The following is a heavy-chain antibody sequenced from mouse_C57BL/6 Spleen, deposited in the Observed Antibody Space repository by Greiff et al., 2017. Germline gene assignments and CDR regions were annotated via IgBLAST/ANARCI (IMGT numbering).Heavy chain of an antibody. D-gene: IGHD2-3*01. CDR2: IHPNSGST. Sequence: QVQLQQPGAELVKPGASVKLSCKASGYTFTSYWMHWVKQRPGQGLEWIGMIHPNSGSTNYNEKFKSKATLTVDKSSSTAYMQLSSLTSEDSAVYYCARPIYDGYSFAYWGQGTLVTVSA. CDR1: GYTFTSYW. J-gene: IGHJ3*01. V-gene: IGHV1-64*01. CDR3: ARPIYDGYSFAY.